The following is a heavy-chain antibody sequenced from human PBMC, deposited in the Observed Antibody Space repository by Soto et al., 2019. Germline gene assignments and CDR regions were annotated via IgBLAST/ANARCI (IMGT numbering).Heavy chain of an antibody. CDR1: GGSISSGGYY. J-gene: IGHJ4*02. D-gene: IGHD3-9*01. V-gene: IGHV4-61*08. Sequence: PSETLSLTCTVSGGSISSGGYYWSWIRQHPGKGLEWIGYIYSSGSTNYNPSLKSRVTISEDTSKNQLSLTLSSVTAADTAVYSCARMHKTGYFDYWGQGTLVTVSS. CDR2: IYSSGST. CDR3: ARMHKTGYFDY.